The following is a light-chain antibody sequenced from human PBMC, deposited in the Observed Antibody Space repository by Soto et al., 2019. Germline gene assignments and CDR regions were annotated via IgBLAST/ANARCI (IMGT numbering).Light chain of an antibody. CDR3: QQSYSTPPIT. CDR1: QSISSY. V-gene: IGKV1-39*01. J-gene: IGKJ5*01. CDR2: AAS. Sequence: DIQMTQSPSSLSASVGDRVTITCRASQSISSYLNWYQQKPGKAPKLLTYAASSLQSGVPSRFSGSGSETDFTLTISSLQPEDFATYYCQQSYSTPPITFGQGTRLEIK.